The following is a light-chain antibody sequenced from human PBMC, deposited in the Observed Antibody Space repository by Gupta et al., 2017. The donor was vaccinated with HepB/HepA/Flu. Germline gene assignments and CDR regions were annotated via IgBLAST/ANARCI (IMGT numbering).Light chain of an antibody. CDR3: CSYAGSYWV. CDR1: SSDVGGYNY. V-gene: IGLV2-11*01. J-gene: IGLJ2*01. CDR2: DVS. Sequence: QSALTQPRSVSGSPGPTVSISCTGTSSDVGGYNYVSWYQQHPGKAPKFMIYDVSKRPSGVPDRFSGSKSGNTASLTISGLQAEDEADYYCCSYAGSYWVFGGGTKLTVL.